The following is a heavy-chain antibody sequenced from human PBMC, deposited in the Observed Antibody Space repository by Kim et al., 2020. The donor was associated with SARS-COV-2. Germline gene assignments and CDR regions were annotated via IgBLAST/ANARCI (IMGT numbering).Heavy chain of an antibody. CDR2: DPGGGGRT. D-gene: IGHD6-19*01. CDR1: GFTVNNFA. CDR3: ANAQPLSSGWYVVED. J-gene: IGHJ1*01. V-gene: IGHV3-23*01. Sequence: GGSLRLSCGASGFTVNNFAMSWVRQAPGKGLEWVSTDPGGGGRTFYADSVKGRFTISRDNSKNTVFLQMNSVRAEDTAVYYCANAQPLSSGWYVVEDWSQGTLVTVSA.